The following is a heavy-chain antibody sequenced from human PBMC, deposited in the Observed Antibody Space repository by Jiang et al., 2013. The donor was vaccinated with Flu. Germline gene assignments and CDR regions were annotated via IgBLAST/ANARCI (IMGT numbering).Heavy chain of an antibody. CDR3: ARGCTNGVCQYRGAVDY. CDR1: GGSFSGYY. CDR2: INHSGST. V-gene: IGHV4-34*01. J-gene: IGHJ4*02. D-gene: IGHD2-8*01. Sequence: LLKPSETLSLTCAVYGGSFSGYYWSWIRQPPGKGLEWIGEINHSGSTNYNPSLKSRVTISVDTSKNQFSLKLSSVTAADTAVYYCARGCTNGVCQYRGAVDYWGQGTLVTVSS.